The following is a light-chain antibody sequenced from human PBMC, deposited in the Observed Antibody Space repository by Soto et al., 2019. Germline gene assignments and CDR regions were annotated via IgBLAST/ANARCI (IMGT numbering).Light chain of an antibody. CDR2: DAS. CDR1: QDISNY. J-gene: IGKJ5*01. CDR3: QLSHTTLT. V-gene: IGKV1-33*01. Sequence: DIEMTQSPSSLSASVGDRVTITCQASQDISNYLNWYQQKPGKAPKLLIYDASNLETGVPSRFSGSGSGADFTLTISSLQPEDSATYYCQLSHTTLTFGQGTRLEIK.